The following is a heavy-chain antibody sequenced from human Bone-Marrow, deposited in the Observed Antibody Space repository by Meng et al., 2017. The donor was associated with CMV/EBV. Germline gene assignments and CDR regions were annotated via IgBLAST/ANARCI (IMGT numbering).Heavy chain of an antibody. CDR1: GFTFSSYW. V-gene: IGHV3-7*01. CDR2: IKQDGSEK. J-gene: IGHJ6*02. D-gene: IGHD2-2*02. CDR3: ARDLRHQLLYGYYYGMDV. Sequence: GESLKISCAASGFTFSSYWMHWVRQAPGKGLEWVANIKQDGSEKYYVDSVKGRFTISRDNAKNSLYLQMNSLRAEDTAVYYCARDLRHQLLYGYYYGMDVWGQGTTVTVSS.